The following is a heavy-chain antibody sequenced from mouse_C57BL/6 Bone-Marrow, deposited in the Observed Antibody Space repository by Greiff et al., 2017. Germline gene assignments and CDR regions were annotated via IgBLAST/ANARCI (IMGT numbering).Heavy chain of an antibody. CDR1: GYTFTSYW. Sequence: QVQLQQPGAELVKPGASVKLSCKASGYTFTSYWMQWVNQRPGQGLEWIGEIDPSDSYTNYNQKFKGKATLTVDTSSSTAYMQLSSLTSEDSAVYYCARAEGPDWGQGTSVTVSS. CDR2: IDPSDSYT. D-gene: IGHD3-3*01. CDR3: ARAEGPD. J-gene: IGHJ4*01. V-gene: IGHV1-50*01.